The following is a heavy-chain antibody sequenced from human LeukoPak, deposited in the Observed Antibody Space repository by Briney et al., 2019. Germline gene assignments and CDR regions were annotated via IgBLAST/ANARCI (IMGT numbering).Heavy chain of an antibody. CDR2: IYPGDSDP. CDR3: ARHVSGTAGGDF. D-gene: IGHD3-10*01. Sequence: GESLKITCKVSGYSFTSYWIGWVRQMPGKGLEWMGIIYPGDSDPKYSPSFQGQVTISADRSISTAYLQWSSLKASDTAMYFCARHVSGTAGGDFWGQGTLVTVSS. V-gene: IGHV5-51*01. CDR1: GYSFTSYW. J-gene: IGHJ4*02.